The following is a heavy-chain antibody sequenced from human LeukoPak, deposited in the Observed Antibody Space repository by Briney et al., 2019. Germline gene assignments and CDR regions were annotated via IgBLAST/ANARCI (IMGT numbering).Heavy chain of an antibody. CDR3: LKVPRSGCCAFDF. V-gene: IGHV3-30-3*01. J-gene: IGHJ3*01. CDR1: GFTFSSYA. CDR2: ISYDGSNK. Sequence: PGRSLRLSCAASGFTFSSYAMHWVRQAPGKGLEWVAVISYDGSNKYYVDSVKGRFTISRDNTKNTLYLQMSSLRAEDTAVYYGLKVPRSGCCAFDFWGQGTMVTVSS. D-gene: IGHD6-19*01.